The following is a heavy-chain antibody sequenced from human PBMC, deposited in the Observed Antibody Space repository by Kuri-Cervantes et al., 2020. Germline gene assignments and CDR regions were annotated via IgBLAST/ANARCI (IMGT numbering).Heavy chain of an antibody. CDR1: GYTFTSYG. CDR2: IGAYNGNT. CDR3: ARGEWHSSGWYALDW. Sequence: VQVSCKASGYTFTSYGISWVRQAPGQGLEWMGWIGAYNGNTNYAQKLQGRVTMTRNTSISTAYMELSSLRSEDTAVYYCARGEWHSSGWYALDWWGQGTLVTVSS. J-gene: IGHJ4*02. V-gene: IGHV1-18*01. D-gene: IGHD6-19*01.